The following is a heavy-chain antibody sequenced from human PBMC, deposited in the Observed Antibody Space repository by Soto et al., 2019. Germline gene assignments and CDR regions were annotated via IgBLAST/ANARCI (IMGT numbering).Heavy chain of an antibody. CDR1: GFTFDEYA. V-gene: IGHV3-43D*04. D-gene: IGHD3-3*01. Sequence: PGGSLRLSCAASGFTFDEYAMHWVRQPPGKGLEWVSLISWDGSNRYYADSVQGRFTISRDNSKYSLYLEMNSLRPEDTALYYCAKDISRRPTKHYEFLSCQDYLCQGTLLTVSS. CDR2: ISWDGSNR. J-gene: IGHJ4*02. CDR3: AKDISRRPTKHYEFLSCQDY.